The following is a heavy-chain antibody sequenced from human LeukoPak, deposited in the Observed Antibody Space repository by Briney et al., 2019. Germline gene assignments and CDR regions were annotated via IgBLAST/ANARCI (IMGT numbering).Heavy chain of an antibody. CDR1: GGTFSSYA. CDR2: IIPIFGTA. CDR3: ARARGWHRRNFDY. Sequence: ASVKVSCKASGGTFSSYAISWVRQAPGQGLEWMGGIIPIFGTANYAQKFQGRVTTTADESTSTAYMELSSLRSEDTAVYYCARARGWHRRNFDYWGQGTLVTVSS. J-gene: IGHJ4*02. D-gene: IGHD6-19*01. V-gene: IGHV1-69*13.